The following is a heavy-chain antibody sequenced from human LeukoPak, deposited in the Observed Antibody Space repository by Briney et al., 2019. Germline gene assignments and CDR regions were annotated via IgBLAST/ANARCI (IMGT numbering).Heavy chain of an antibody. CDR2: ISPDGSVT. J-gene: IGHJ6*02. Sequence: GGSLRLSCAASGFPFSRDSMHWVRQTPGKGLVWLSRISPDGSVTNYADSVKGRFTISRDNAKNSLYLQMNSLRAEDTAVYYCAREWPDPDNYYYYYGMDVWGQGTTVTVSS. V-gene: IGHV3-74*01. CDR1: GFPFSRDS. D-gene: IGHD1-14*01. CDR3: AREWPDPDNYYYYYGMDV.